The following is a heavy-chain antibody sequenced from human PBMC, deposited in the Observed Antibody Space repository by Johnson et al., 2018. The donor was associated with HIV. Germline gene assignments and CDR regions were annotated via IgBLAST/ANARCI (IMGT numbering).Heavy chain of an antibody. J-gene: IGHJ3*02. CDR1: GFIFSRFA. CDR3: ARDLDYGGNWLDAFDI. V-gene: IGHV3-30*03. D-gene: IGHD4-23*01. CDR2: ISYDGSNK. Sequence: QVQLVESGGGVVQPGMSLRLSCAASGFIFSRFAMHWVRQAPGKGLEWMAVISYDGSNKYYSDSVKGRFTISRDNSKNTMYLQMISLRPEDTAVYYCARDLDYGGNWLDAFDIWGQGTVVTVSS.